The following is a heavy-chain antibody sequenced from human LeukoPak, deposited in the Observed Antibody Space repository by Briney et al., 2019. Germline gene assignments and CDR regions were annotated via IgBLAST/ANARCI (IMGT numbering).Heavy chain of an antibody. V-gene: IGHV4-31*03. J-gene: IGHJ1*01. CDR1: GGSISSGGYY. CDR2: IYYSGST. Sequence: ASETLSLTCTVSGGSISSGGYYWSWIRQHPGKGLEWIGYIYYSGSTYCNPSLKSRVTISVDTSKNQFSLKLSSVTAADTAVYYCARDSGYYDSSGYYDFQHWGQGTLVTVSS. CDR3: ARDSGYYDSSGYYDFQH. D-gene: IGHD3-22*01.